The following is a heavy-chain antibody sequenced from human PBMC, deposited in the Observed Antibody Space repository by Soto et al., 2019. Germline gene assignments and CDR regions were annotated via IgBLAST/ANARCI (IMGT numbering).Heavy chain of an antibody. CDR1: GFTFSSYD. D-gene: IGHD4-4*01. J-gene: IGHJ6*03. V-gene: IGHV3-13*01. Sequence: PRGSLRLSCAASGFTFSSYDMHWVRQATGKGLEWVSAIGTAGDTYYPGSVKGRFTISRENAKNSLYLQMNSLRAGDTAVYYCARGASNYPFSYYYYYMDVWGKGNTVTVSS. CDR2: IGTAGDT. CDR3: ARGASNYPFSYYYYYMDV.